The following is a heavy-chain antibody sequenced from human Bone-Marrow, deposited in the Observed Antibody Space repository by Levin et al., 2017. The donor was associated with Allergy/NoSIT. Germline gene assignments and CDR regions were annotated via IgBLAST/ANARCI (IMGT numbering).Heavy chain of an antibody. CDR2: FCSSGST. CDR1: GGSISGSDYC. V-gene: IGHV4-39*01. Sequence: SQTLSLTCAVSGGSISGSDYCWGWIRQSPGKGLEWIGTFCSSGSTYYNPSLKSRVTISIDTSKNHFSLRLTSVTAADTAVFYCARQGIDCTGASCYAPMFDPWGQGTLVSVSS. D-gene: IGHD2-2*01. CDR3: ARQGIDCTGASCYAPMFDP. J-gene: IGHJ5*02.